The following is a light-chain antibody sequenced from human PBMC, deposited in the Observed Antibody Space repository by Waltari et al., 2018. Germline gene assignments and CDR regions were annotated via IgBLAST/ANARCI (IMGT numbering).Light chain of an antibody. J-gene: IGKJ2*03. CDR2: AAS. Sequence: IQVTQSPSSLSASVGDRVTVTCRASQGINKELSWYQQKPGKAPTLLIYAASSLQPGVSSRFSGSGSGTVFTLTISSLQPEDVATYYCLRDYTAPYSFGQGTKVEIK. V-gene: IGKV1-27*01. CDR3: LRDYTAPYS. CDR1: QGINKE.